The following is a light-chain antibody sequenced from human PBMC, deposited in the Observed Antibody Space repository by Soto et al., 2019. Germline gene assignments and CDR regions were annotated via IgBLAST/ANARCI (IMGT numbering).Light chain of an antibody. CDR1: QSVTSTY. J-gene: IGKJ2*01. CDR3: QYYGSSPPTT. CDR2: GAS. Sequence: EFVLTQSPGTLSLSPGERSILSCRASQSVTSTYIAWYQQKPGQAPRLLIYGASSRATGIPDRFSGSGSGTDFTLTISRLEAEDFALYYCQYYGSSPPTTFGQGTKLEIK. V-gene: IGKV3-20*01.